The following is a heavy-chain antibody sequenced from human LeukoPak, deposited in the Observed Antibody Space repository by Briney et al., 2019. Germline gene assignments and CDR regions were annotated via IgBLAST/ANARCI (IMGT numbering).Heavy chain of an antibody. CDR2: ITGSGGST. CDR3: TKRRGENYGDFDY. V-gene: IGHV3-23*01. J-gene: IGHJ4*02. CDR1: XXXXXXXA. Sequence: LXXSCAAXXXXXXXXAMSXXRXAPGXXLXXXXXITGSGGSTYFPDSVKGRFTISRDNSKNTLYLQMNSLRVEDTAVYYCTKRRGENYGDFDYWGQGTLVTVSS. D-gene: IGHD4-17*01.